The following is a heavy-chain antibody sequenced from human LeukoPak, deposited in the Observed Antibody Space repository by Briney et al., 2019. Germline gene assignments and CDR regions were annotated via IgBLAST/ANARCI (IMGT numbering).Heavy chain of an antibody. CDR3: ARHPPTKWLRFKAGGYDY. J-gene: IGHJ4*02. CDR1: GYSFTSYW. Sequence: GESLKISCKGSGYSFTSYWIGWVRQMPGKGLEWMGIIYPGDSDTRYSPSFQGQVTISADKSISTASLQWSSLKASDTAMYYCARHPPTKWLRFKAGGYDYWGQGTLVTVSS. V-gene: IGHV5-51*01. CDR2: IYPGDSDT. D-gene: IGHD5-12*01.